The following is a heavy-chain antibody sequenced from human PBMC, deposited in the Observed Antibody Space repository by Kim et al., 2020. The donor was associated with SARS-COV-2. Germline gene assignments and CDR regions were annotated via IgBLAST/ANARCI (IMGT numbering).Heavy chain of an antibody. CDR3: ARSHRTYDSSGYQLGLGDWYFDL. V-gene: IGHV3-64*02. D-gene: IGHD3-22*01. CDR1: GFTFSSYA. J-gene: IGHJ2*01. CDR2: ISSNGGST. Sequence: GGSLRLSCAASGFTFSSYAMHWVRQAPGKGLEYVSAISSNGGSTYYADSVKGRFTISRDNSKNTLYLQMGSLRAEDMAVYYCARSHRTYDSSGYQLGLGDWYFDLWGRGTLVTVSS.